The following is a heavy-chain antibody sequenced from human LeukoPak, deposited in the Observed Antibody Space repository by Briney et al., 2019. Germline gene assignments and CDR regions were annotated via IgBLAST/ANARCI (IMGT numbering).Heavy chain of an antibody. Sequence: ASVKVSCKASGYIFTSYVIHWVRQAPGQGLEWMGWINTNTGNPTYAQGFTGRFVFSLDTSVSTAYLQISSLKAEDTAVYYCARADFDWLLGDYYYGMDVWGQGTTVTVSS. D-gene: IGHD3-9*01. V-gene: IGHV7-4-1*02. CDR3: ARADFDWLLGDYYYGMDV. CDR2: INTNTGNP. CDR1: GYIFTSYV. J-gene: IGHJ6*02.